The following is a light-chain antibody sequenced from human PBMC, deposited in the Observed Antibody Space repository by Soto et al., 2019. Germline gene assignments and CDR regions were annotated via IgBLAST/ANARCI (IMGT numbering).Light chain of an antibody. CDR2: GAS. Sequence: EIVLTQSPGTLSLSPGERATLSCRSSQSVNSNFLAWYQQKPGQAPRLLISGASNRATGIPDRFSGSGSGTDFTLTISRLEPEDFAVYYCQQYGSSPRTFGQGTKVDIK. CDR1: QSVNSNF. V-gene: IGKV3-20*01. CDR3: QQYGSSPRT. J-gene: IGKJ1*01.